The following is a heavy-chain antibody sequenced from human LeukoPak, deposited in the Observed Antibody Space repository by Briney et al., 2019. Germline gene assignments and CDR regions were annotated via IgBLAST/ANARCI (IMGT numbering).Heavy chain of an antibody. CDR1: GFTFSSYT. CDR2: IFPSGGEI. D-gene: IGHD2-8*02. V-gene: IGHV3-23*01. J-gene: IGHJ4*02. Sequence: GGSLRLSCAASGFTFSSYTMNWVRQAPGKGLEWVSSIFPSGGEIHYADSVRGRFTISRDNSKSTLSLQMNSLRAEDTAIYYCATYRQVLLPFESWGQGTLVTVSS. CDR3: ATYRQVLLPFES.